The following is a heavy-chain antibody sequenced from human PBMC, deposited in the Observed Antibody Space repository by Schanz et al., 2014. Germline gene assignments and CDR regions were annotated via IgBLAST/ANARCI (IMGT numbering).Heavy chain of an antibody. Sequence: QVQLIQSGAEVKKPGASVKVSCTASGYTFTSYDINWVRQAPGQGLEWMGWMNPDSGTTNYAQKFQGWVTMTRDTSISTAYMELSRLKSDDTAVYYCARAFGGYDPAGALDYWGQGTLVTVSS. CDR2: MNPDSGTT. CDR1: GYTFTSYD. J-gene: IGHJ4*02. CDR3: ARAFGGYDPAGALDY. V-gene: IGHV1-2*04. D-gene: IGHD5-12*01.